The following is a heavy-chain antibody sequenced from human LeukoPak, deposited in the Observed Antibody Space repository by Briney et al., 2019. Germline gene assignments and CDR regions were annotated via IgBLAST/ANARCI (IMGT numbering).Heavy chain of an antibody. Sequence: GGSLRLSCAASGFTFSSYSMNWVRQAPGKGLEWVSYISSSSSTIYYADSVKGRFTISRDNSKNTLYLQMNSLRAEDTAVYYCAKVRDTAMAMDYWGQGTLVTVSS. CDR2: ISSSSSTI. J-gene: IGHJ4*02. D-gene: IGHD5-18*01. V-gene: IGHV3-48*01. CDR1: GFTFSSYS. CDR3: AKVRDTAMAMDY.